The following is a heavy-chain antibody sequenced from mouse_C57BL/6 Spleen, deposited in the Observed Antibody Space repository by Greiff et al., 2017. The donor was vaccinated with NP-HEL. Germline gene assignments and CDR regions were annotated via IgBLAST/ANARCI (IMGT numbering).Heavy chain of an antibody. V-gene: IGHV1-64*01. CDR3: ARTTTVVADYYAMDY. CDR2: IHPNSGST. Sequence: QVQLKQPGAELVKPGASVKLSCKASGYTFTSYWMHWVKQRPGQGLEWIGMIHPNSGSTNYNEKFKSKATLTVDKSSSTAYMQLSSLTSEDSAVYYCARTTTVVADYYAMDYWGQGTSVTVSS. CDR1: GYTFTSYW. D-gene: IGHD1-1*01. J-gene: IGHJ4*01.